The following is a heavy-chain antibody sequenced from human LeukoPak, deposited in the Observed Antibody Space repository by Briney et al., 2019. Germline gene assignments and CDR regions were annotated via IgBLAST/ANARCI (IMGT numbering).Heavy chain of an antibody. V-gene: IGHV3-11*01. J-gene: IGHJ4*02. CDR2: ISSSGSTI. Sequence: PGGSLRLSCAASGFTFSDYYMSWIRQAPGKGLEWVSYISSSGSTIYYADSVKGRFTISRDNAKNSLYLQMNSLRAGDTAVYYCARDPRRYCSGGSCDTGLDYWGQGTLVTVSS. D-gene: IGHD2-15*01. CDR1: GFTFSDYY. CDR3: ARDPRRYCSGGSCDTGLDY.